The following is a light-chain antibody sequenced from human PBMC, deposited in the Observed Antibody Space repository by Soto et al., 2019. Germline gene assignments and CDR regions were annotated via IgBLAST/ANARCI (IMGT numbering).Light chain of an antibody. Sequence: DIQMTQSPSSLSASVGDRVTITCRASQGISNYLAWYQQKPGKVPKILSYVASALQSGVPSRFSGSGSGRDFTLTISRLQPEDVATYYCQEYNSGLTFGGGTKVDIK. CDR3: QEYNSGLT. CDR2: VAS. J-gene: IGKJ4*01. CDR1: QGISNY. V-gene: IGKV1-27*01.